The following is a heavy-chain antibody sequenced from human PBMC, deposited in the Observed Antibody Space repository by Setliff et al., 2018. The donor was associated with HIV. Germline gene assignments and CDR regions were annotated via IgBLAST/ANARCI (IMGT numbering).Heavy chain of an antibody. Sequence: PGGSLRLSCAASGFTFSSYGMHWVRQAPGKGLEWVAFIRYDGSNKYYADSMEGRFTISRVDAKNSLYLQMDSLRAEDTAVYYCVRDRDWAFDYWGQGILVTVSS. CDR1: GFTFSSYG. CDR3: VRDRDWAFDY. CDR2: IRYDGSNK. V-gene: IGHV3-30*02. D-gene: IGHD3-9*01. J-gene: IGHJ4*02.